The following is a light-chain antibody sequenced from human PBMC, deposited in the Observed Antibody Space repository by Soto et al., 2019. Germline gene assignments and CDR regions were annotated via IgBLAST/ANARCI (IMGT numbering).Light chain of an antibody. J-gene: IGKJ1*01. CDR2: GAS. V-gene: IGKV3-20*01. CDR3: QQYDGSPPWT. Sequence: ELVLTQSPGTLSFAPGERATLSCRASQSVSSTSLAWYQQKPGQAPRLLIHGASNRATGIPDRFSGSGSGTDFTLTISRLEPEDFAVYYCQQYDGSPPWTFGLGTQVEFK. CDR1: QSVSSTS.